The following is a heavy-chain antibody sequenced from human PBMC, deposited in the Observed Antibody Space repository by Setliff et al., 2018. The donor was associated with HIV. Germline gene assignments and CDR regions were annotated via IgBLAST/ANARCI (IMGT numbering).Heavy chain of an antibody. V-gene: IGHV4-38-2*02. CDR3: ARELTVDADMVTRWFDP. D-gene: IGHD5-18*01. CDR2: IYHTGSS. CDR1: GFSIGSRYY. Sequence: PSETLSLTCDVSGFSIGSRYYWGWIRQSPGKGLEWIGNIYHTGSSYYNPSLNDRATISLDTSKNQFSLKLNSVTAADTAVYYCARELTVDADMVTRWFDPWGQGTLVTVSS. J-gene: IGHJ5*02.